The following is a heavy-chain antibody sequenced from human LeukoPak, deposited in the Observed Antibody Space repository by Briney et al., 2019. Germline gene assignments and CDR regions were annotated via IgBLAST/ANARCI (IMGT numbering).Heavy chain of an antibody. V-gene: IGHV4-59*12. Sequence: SETLSLTCTVSGGSISSYYWSWIRQPPGKGLEWIGYIYYSGSTNYNPSLKSRVTISVDTSKNQFSLKLSSVTAADTAVYYCARKRVLRFLEWLGSPNAPYYFDYWGQGTLVTVSS. CDR2: IYYSGST. CDR1: GGSISSYY. CDR3: ARKRVLRFLEWLGSPNAPYYFDY. J-gene: IGHJ4*02. D-gene: IGHD3-3*01.